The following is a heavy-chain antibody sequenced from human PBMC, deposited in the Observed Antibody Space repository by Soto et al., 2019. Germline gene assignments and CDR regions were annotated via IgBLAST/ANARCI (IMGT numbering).Heavy chain of an antibody. V-gene: IGHV3-21*01. J-gene: IGHJ4*02. D-gene: IGHD2-2*01. Sequence: VQLVESGGGLVKPGGSLRLSCAASGFTFSSYSMNWVRQAPGKGLEWVSSISSSSSYIYYADSVKGRFTISRDNAKNSLYLQMNSLRAEDTAVYYCARGGCSSTSCYAMGFNFDYWGQGTLVTVSS. CDR3: ARGGCSSTSCYAMGFNFDY. CDR2: ISSSSSYI. CDR1: GFTFSSYS.